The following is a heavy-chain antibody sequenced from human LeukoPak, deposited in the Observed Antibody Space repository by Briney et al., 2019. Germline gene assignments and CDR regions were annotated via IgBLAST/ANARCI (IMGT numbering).Heavy chain of an antibody. CDR3: ATGPTRTRFDY. V-gene: IGHV1-69-2*01. Sequence: GASVKVSCKASGYTFTGYYMHWVRQAPGKGLEWMGLVDPEDGETIYAEKFQGRVTITADTSTDTAYMELSSLRSEDTAVYYCATGPTRTRFDYWGQGTLVTVSS. D-gene: IGHD2-15*01. CDR1: GYTFTGYY. CDR2: VDPEDGET. J-gene: IGHJ4*02.